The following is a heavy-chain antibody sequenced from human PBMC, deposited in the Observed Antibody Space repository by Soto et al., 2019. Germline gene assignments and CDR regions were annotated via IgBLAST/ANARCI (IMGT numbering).Heavy chain of an antibody. CDR3: ARDRGDTNYYYYYYGMDV. CDR2: ISYDGSNK. D-gene: IGHD3-10*01. Sequence: SLRLSCAASGFTFSSYAMHWVRQAPGKGLEWVAVISYDGSNKYYADSVKGRFTISRDNSKNTLYLQMNSLRAEDTAVYYCARDRGDTNYYYYYYGMDVWGQGTTVTVSS. J-gene: IGHJ6*02. V-gene: IGHV3-30-3*01. CDR1: GFTFSSYA.